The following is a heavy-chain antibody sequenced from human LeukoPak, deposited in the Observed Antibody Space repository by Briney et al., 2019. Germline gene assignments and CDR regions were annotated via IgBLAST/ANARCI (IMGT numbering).Heavy chain of an antibody. D-gene: IGHD3-22*01. J-gene: IGHJ1*01. V-gene: IGHV4-39*01. CDR2: IYYSGRT. CDR3: ARRRYYDGSGYLE. CDR1: GDSVSRSDSY. Sequence: PSETLSLTCSVSGDSVSRSDSYWDWIRQPPGKGREWIGTIYYSGRTYYSPSLKSRVTMSVDPSNNQFSLTLRPVTAADTAVYYCARRRYYDGSGYLEWGQGTLLSVSS.